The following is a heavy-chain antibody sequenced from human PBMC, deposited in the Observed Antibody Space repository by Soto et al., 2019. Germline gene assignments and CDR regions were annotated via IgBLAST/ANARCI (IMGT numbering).Heavy chain of an antibody. CDR1: GFTFSSYG. V-gene: IGHV3-30*18. J-gene: IGHJ5*02. CDR3: AKDGGFPFAH. CDR2: ISYDGSNK. D-gene: IGHD3-16*01. Sequence: RLSCAASGFTFSSYGMHWVRQAPGKGLEWVAVISYDGSNKYYADSVKGRFTISRDNSKNTLYLQMNSLRAEDTAVYYCAKDGGFPFAHWGQGTLVTVSS.